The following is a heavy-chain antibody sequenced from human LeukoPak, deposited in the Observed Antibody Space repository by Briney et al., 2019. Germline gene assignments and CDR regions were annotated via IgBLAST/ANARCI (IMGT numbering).Heavy chain of an antibody. CDR1: GAPVNFYY. CDR2: IYTRGNT. J-gene: IGHJ4*02. Sequence: SETLSLTCTVSGAPVNFYYLSWIRHSAEKGLEWIGRIYTRGNTNYNPSLKSRVTLSVDTFRNQFSLMLSSVTAADTAVYYCAKESRLGGASGSHHFDYWGQGVLVTVSS. CDR3: AKESRLGGASGSHHFDY. D-gene: IGHD3-10*01. V-gene: IGHV4-4*07.